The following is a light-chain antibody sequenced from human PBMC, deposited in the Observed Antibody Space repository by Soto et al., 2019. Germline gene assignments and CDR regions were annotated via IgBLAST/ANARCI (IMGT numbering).Light chain of an antibody. CDR2: EVS. J-gene: IGLJ2*01. CDR1: SRDVGGYNY. V-gene: IGLV2-14*01. Sequence: QSVLTQPASVSGSPGQSSTISCTGTSRDVGGYNYVSWYQQHPGKAPKLMSYEVSNRPSGVSNRFSGSKSGNTASLTISGLQAADEADYYCSSYTSSSTLVFGGGTKVTV. CDR3: SSYTSSSTLV.